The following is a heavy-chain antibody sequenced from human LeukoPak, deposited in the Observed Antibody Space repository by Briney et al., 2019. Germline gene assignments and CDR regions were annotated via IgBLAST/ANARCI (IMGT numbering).Heavy chain of an antibody. V-gene: IGHV4-30-2*01. D-gene: IGHD5-12*01. CDR2: IYHSGST. CDR3: ARGADPKYSGYQDFDY. Sequence: PSGTLSLTCAVSGGSISSGGYSWSWIRQPPGKGLEWIGYIYHSGSTYYNPSLKSRVTISVDRSKNQFSLKLSSVTAADTAVYYCARGADPKYSGYQDFDYWGQGTLVTVSS. J-gene: IGHJ4*02. CDR1: GGSISSGGYS.